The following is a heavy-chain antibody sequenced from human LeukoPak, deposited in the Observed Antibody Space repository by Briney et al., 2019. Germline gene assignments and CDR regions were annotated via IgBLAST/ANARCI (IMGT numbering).Heavy chain of an antibody. J-gene: IGHJ4*02. V-gene: IGHV3-23*01. Sequence: PGGSLRLSCAASAFTFSSYAMSWVRQAPGKGLEWVSAISGSGGSTYYADSVKGRFTISRDNSKNTLYLQMNSLSADDTAVYYCAKEAYYDGTGYFDFWGQGTLVIVSS. CDR3: AKEAYYDGTGYFDF. CDR1: AFTFSSYA. D-gene: IGHD3-22*01. CDR2: ISGSGGST.